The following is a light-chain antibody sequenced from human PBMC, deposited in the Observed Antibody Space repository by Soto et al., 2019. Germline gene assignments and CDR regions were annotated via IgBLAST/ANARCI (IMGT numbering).Light chain of an antibody. CDR1: SSDVGGYNS. CDR3: SSYTRTSTLV. CDR2: DVS. J-gene: IGLJ2*01. V-gene: IGLV2-14*01. Sequence: QSVLTQPASVSGSPGQSITISCSGTSSDVGGYNSVSWYQQHPGKVPKLMIYDVSNRPSGVSNRFSGSKSGNTASLTISGLQAEDEADYYCSSYTRTSTLVFGGGTKLTVL.